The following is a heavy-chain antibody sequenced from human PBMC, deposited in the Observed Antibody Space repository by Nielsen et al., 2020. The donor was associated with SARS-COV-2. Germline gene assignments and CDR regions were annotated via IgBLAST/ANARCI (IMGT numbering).Heavy chain of an antibody. J-gene: IGHJ3*02. D-gene: IGHD6-13*01. CDR1: GGSINSSSFY. CDR2: IYYSGST. Sequence: SETLSLTCTVSGGSINSSSFYWGWIRQPPGKGLEWIGSIYYSGSTYYNPSLKSRVTISVDTSKNQFSLKLSSVTAADTAVYYCARDLAAAGWGAFDIWGQGTMVTVSS. V-gene: IGHV4-39*01. CDR3: ARDLAAAGWGAFDI.